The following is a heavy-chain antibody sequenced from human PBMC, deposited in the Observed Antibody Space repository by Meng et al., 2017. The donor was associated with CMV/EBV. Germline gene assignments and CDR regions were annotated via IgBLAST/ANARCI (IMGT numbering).Heavy chain of an antibody. CDR2: IHYSGRP. V-gene: IGHV4-39*07. D-gene: IGHD3-10*01. CDR3: VTWLWFGELSGYYFDY. CDR1: WGSNSSCSYF. J-gene: IGHJ4*02. Sequence: QLQESGPGLVKPSEHLALTVPVSWGSNSSCSYFWGWIRQPPVKGLEWIGNIHYSGRPSYNPSLKSRVTISVDPSKNQFSLKLSSVTAADTAVYYCVTWLWFGELSGYYFDYWGQGTLVTVSS.